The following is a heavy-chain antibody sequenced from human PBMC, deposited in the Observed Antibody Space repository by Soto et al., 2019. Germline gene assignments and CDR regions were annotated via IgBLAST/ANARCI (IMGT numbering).Heavy chain of an antibody. J-gene: IGHJ4*02. CDR1: GGPISTYY. Sequence: SETLSLTCTVSGGPISTYYWSWIRQPPGKGLEWIGYIYYSGSTNYNPSLKSRVTISIDTSKNQFSLKLSSVTAADTAVYYCGRHVGLHNWNRFDYWGQGTLVTVSS. V-gene: IGHV4-59*08. D-gene: IGHD1-1*01. CDR2: IYYSGST. CDR3: GRHVGLHNWNRFDY.